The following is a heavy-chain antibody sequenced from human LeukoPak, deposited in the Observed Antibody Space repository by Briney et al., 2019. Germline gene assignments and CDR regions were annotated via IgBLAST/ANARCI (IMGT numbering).Heavy chain of an antibody. CDR3: ARELTALDY. CDR2: IIPIFGTA. CDR1: GGTFSSYA. D-gene: IGHD7-27*01. J-gene: IGHJ4*02. V-gene: IGHV1-69*13. Sequence: ASVTVSFKASGGTFSSYAISWVRQAPGQGLEWMGGIIPIFGTANYAQMFQGRVTITADESTSTAYMELSSLRSEDTAVYYCARELTALDYWGQGTLVTVSS.